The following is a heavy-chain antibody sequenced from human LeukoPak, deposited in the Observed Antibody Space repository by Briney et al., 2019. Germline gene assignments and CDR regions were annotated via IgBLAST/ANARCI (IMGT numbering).Heavy chain of an antibody. D-gene: IGHD3-9*01. Sequence: SETLSLTCTVSGGSINSRSYYWGWIRQPPGKGLEWIGSIYYSGSTYHNPSLKSRVTISVDTSKNQLSLKLSSVTAADTAVYYCARQAGTYDVLTGYYQPFDCWGQGTLVTVSS. CDR3: ARQAGTYDVLTGYYQPFDC. V-gene: IGHV4-39*01. J-gene: IGHJ4*02. CDR2: IYYSGST. CDR1: GGSINSRSYY.